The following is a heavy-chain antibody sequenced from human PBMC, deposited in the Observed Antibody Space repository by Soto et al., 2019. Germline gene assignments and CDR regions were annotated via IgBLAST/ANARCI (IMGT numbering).Heavy chain of an antibody. CDR2: ITGSGGST. Sequence: EVQLLESGGGLVQSGGSLRLSCATSGFTFSSYAMHWVRQAPGKELEWVAVITGSGGSTRYADSVKGRFTISRNNSENKLNGHMNKRRDADTGEYESAKKDCTSVVCHTFGPVLFARWGHGTLLILSS. J-gene: IGHJ4*01. V-gene: IGHV3-23*01. CDR1: GFTFSSYA. CDR3: AKKDCTSVVCHTFGPVLFAR. D-gene: IGHD2-8*01.